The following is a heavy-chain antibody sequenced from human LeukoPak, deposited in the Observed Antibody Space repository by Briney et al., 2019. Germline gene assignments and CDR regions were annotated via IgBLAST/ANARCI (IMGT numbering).Heavy chain of an antibody. D-gene: IGHD1-26*01. V-gene: IGHV4-61*02. CDR1: GGSISSGSYY. J-gene: IGHJ3*02. Sequence: SETLSLTCTVSGGSISSGSYYWSWIRQPAGKGLEWTGRIYTSGSTSYNPSLKSRVTISVDTSKNQFSLKLSSVTAADTAVYYCALVGATPLGAFDIWGQGTMVTVSS. CDR2: IYTSGST. CDR3: ALVGATPLGAFDI.